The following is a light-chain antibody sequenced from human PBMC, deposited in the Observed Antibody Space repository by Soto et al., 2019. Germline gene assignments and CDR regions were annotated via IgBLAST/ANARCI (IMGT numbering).Light chain of an antibody. J-gene: IGKJ2*01. CDR1: QSVSNNY. Sequence: EVVLTQSPGTLSLSPGERATLSCRASQSVSNNYLAWYQQKTGQSPKLLIFGSSDRATGTPDRFSGSGSGTDLTLTISSLEPEDFAVYYCQQYGSSPPYIFGQGTKLEIK. CDR2: GSS. V-gene: IGKV3-20*01. CDR3: QQYGSSPPYI.